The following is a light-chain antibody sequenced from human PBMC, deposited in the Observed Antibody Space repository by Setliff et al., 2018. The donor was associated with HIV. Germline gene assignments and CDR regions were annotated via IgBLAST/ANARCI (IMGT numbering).Light chain of an antibody. Sequence: QSVLTQPASVSGSPGQSITISCTGTSSDIGGYNYVSWYQQHPGKAPKLMIYEVSHRPSGVSNRFSGSKSGNTASLTISGLQAEDEADYYCSSYTSSSTLNYVFGTGTKVTV. J-gene: IGLJ1*01. V-gene: IGLV2-14*01. CDR1: SSDIGGYNY. CDR3: SSYTSSSTLNYV. CDR2: EVS.